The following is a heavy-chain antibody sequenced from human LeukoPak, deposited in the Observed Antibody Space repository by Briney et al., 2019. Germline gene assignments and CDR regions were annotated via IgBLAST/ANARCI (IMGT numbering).Heavy chain of an antibody. V-gene: IGHV3-33*01. Sequence: PGRSLRLSCAASGFSFSNYDMHRVRKAPGKGLEWVAVIWYDGSNKYYADSVKGRFTISRDNSKNTLYLQMNSLRVEDTAVYYCARGDPTVTTKQNFDYWGQGTLVTVSS. J-gene: IGHJ4*02. CDR2: IWYDGSNK. CDR1: GFSFSNYD. CDR3: ARGDPTVTTKQNFDY. D-gene: IGHD4-17*01.